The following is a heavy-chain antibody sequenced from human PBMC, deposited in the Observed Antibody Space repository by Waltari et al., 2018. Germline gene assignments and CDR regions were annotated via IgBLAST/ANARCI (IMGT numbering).Heavy chain of an antibody. Sequence: QVQLQQWGAGLLKPSETLSLTRAVYGGSFSDYYWTWIRQPPGQGLEWIGEINRGGSTNYNASLKGRVTISVDSSKTQFSLRLTSVAAADTAVYYCARGACSDTSCYANYYYMDVWGKGTAVTVSS. D-gene: IGHD2-2*01. CDR3: ARGACSDTSCYANYYYMDV. CDR2: INRGGST. CDR1: GGSFSDYY. J-gene: IGHJ6*03. V-gene: IGHV4-34*01.